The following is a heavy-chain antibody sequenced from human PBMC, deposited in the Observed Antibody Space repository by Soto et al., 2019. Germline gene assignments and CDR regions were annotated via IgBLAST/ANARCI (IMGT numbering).Heavy chain of an antibody. Sequence: QVQLVQSGGEVKKPGASVKVSCKTSGYSFTTYGISWVRQAPGQGLEWMGWISAYNGNTNYAQKLQDRVTMTTDTYTSTAYMELRSLRSDDTAVYYCAREGPAPYYYCGMDVWGQGSTVTVSS. CDR3: AREGPAPYYYCGMDV. CDR1: GYSFTTYG. CDR2: ISAYNGNT. J-gene: IGHJ6*02. V-gene: IGHV1-18*01.